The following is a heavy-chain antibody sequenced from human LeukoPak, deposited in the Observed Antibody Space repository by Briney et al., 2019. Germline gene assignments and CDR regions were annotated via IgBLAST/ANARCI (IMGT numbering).Heavy chain of an antibody. D-gene: IGHD1-26*01. CDR1: GGSFSGYY. CDR2: INHSGST. V-gene: IGHV4-34*01. Sequence: SETLSLTCAVYGGSFSGYYWSWIRQPPGKGLEWIGEINHSGSTNYNLSLKSRVTISVDTSKNQFSLKLSSVTAADTAVYYCARGSGSYFRSRGYYFDYWGQGTLVTVSS. J-gene: IGHJ4*02. CDR3: ARGSGSYFRSRGYYFDY.